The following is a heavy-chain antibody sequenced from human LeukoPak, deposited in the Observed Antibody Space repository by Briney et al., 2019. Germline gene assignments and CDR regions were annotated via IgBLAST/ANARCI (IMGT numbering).Heavy chain of an antibody. D-gene: IGHD5-18*01. J-gene: IGHJ4*02. CDR2: INLNSGGT. CDR1: GYTFTGYY. CDR3: ARGRKYTSGYRVTELGSGYSDY. V-gene: IGHV1-2*02. Sequence: ASVRVSCKASGYTFTGYYMHWVRQAPGQGLEWMGWINLNSGGTNDAQKFQDRGTMTRDTSISTAYMELSRLRSGDTAVYYCARGRKYTSGYRVTELGSGYSDYWGQGTLVTVSS.